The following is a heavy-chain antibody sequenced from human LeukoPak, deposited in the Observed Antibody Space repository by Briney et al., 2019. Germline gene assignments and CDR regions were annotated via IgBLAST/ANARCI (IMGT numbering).Heavy chain of an antibody. D-gene: IGHD6-19*01. V-gene: IGHV1-18*01. CDR1: GYTFTSYG. CDR2: ISAYNGNT. CDR3: ARDRTRERWLLAGNYYYYYGMDV. Sequence: ASVKVSCKASGYTFTSYGISWVRQAPGQGLEWMGWISAYNGNTNYAQKLQGRVTMTTDTSTSTAYMELRSLRSDDTAVYYCARDRTRERWLLAGNYYYYYGMDVWGQGTTVTVSS. J-gene: IGHJ6*02.